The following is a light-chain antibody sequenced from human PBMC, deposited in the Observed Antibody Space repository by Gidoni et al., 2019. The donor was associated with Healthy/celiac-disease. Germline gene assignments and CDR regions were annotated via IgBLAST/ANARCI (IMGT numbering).Light chain of an antibody. CDR2: QDS. V-gene: IGLV3-1*01. J-gene: IGLJ2*01. CDR3: QAWDSSTRNVV. CDR1: KLGDKY. Sequence: SYELTQPPSVSVSPGQTASITCSGDKLGDKYACWYQQKPGHSPVLVIYQDSKRPSGIPERFSGSNSGNTATLTISGTQAMDEADYYCQAWDSSTRNVVFGGGTKLTVL.